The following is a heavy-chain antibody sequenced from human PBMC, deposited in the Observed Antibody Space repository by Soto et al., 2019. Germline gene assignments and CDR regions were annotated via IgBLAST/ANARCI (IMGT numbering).Heavy chain of an antibody. V-gene: IGHV3-23*01. CDR2: ITGSGGST. CDR3: AKSWLQSRTYFDY. CDR1: GFTFSSYV. J-gene: IGHJ4*02. D-gene: IGHD5-12*01. Sequence: EVQLLESGGGLVQPGGSLRLSCAASGFTFSSYVMSWVRQAPGQGLEWVSGITGSGGSTYYADSVKGRFTISRDNSKNTLYLQMNSLRAEDTAVYYCAKSWLQSRTYFDYWGQGTLVTVSS.